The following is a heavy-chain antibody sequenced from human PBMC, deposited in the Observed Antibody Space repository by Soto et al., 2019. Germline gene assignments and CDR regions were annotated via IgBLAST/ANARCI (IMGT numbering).Heavy chain of an antibody. D-gene: IGHD6-6*01. Sequence: GASVKVSCKASGCTFSSYTISWVRQAPGQGLEWMGRIIPILGIANYAQKFQGRVTITADKSTSTAYMELSSLRSEDTAVYYCAQLAPPYYYYMDVWGKGTTVTVSS. CDR3: AQLAPPYYYYMDV. CDR1: GCTFSSYT. CDR2: IIPILGIA. J-gene: IGHJ6*03. V-gene: IGHV1-69*02.